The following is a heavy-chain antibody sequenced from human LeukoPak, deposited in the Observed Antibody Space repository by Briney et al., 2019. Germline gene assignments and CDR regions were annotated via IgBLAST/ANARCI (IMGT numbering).Heavy chain of an antibody. V-gene: IGHV3-33*01. CDR2: IWYDGSNK. J-gene: IGHJ4*02. Sequence: PGGSVRLSCAASGFTFSSYGMHWVRQAPGKGLEWVAVIWYDGSNKYYADSVKGRFTISRDNSKNTLYLQMNSLRAEDTAVYYCARDPTIAAAKYYFDYWGQGTLVTVSS. D-gene: IGHD6-13*01. CDR3: ARDPTIAAAKYYFDY. CDR1: GFTFSSYG.